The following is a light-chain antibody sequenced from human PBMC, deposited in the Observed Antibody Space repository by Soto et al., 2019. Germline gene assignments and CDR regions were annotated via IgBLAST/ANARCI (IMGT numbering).Light chain of an antibody. V-gene: IGKV3-20*01. CDR1: QSVSSDY. Sequence: EIVLTQSPDTLSLSPRERATLSCRASQSVSSDYLVWYQQKPGQAPRLLIYGASRRATGIPDRFSGSGSGTDFILTISRLEPEDFAVYYCQHYDNSPPSVTFGPGTKVDIK. CDR2: GAS. J-gene: IGKJ3*01. CDR3: QHYDNSPPSVT.